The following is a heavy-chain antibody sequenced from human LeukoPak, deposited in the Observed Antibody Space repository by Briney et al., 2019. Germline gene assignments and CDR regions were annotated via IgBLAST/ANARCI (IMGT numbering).Heavy chain of an antibody. CDR2: IYYSGTT. D-gene: IGHD4-17*01. CDR3: AREYHTGYMDV. Sequence: SETLSLTCTVSGGSISSYYWSWIRQPPGKGLEWIGYIYYSGTTNYNPSLKSRVTISVDTSKNQFSLKLSSVTAADTAVYYCAREYHTGYMDVWSKGTTVTVSS. J-gene: IGHJ6*03. V-gene: IGHV4-59*12. CDR1: GGSISSYY.